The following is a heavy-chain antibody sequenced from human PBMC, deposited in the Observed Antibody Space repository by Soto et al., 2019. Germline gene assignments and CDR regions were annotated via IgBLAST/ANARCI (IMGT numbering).Heavy chain of an antibody. CDR2: INPSGGST. D-gene: IGHD3-22*01. V-gene: IGHV1-46*01. J-gene: IGHJ4*02. Sequence: ASVKVSCKASGYIFTNHYIHWVRQAPGQGLEWMGIINPSGGSTNYLQKFQGRVTMTRDTSTSTVYMELSSLRSEDTAVYFCARADHYDSSGFYYDYWGQGTLVTVSS. CDR3: ARADHYDSSGFYYDY. CDR1: GYIFTNHY.